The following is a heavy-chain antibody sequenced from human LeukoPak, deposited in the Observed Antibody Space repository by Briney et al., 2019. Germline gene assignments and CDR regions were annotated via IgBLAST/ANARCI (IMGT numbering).Heavy chain of an antibody. CDR2: INHSGST. CDR1: GGSFSGYY. J-gene: IGHJ4*02. Sequence: KPSETLSLTCAVYGGSFSGYYWSWSRQPPGKGLEWIGEINHSGSTNYNPSLKSRVTISVDTSKNQFSLKLSSVTAADTAVYYCARAVGPNYYDSSGYHTTFDYWGQGTLVTVSS. V-gene: IGHV4-34*01. D-gene: IGHD3-22*01. CDR3: ARAVGPNYYDSSGYHTTFDY.